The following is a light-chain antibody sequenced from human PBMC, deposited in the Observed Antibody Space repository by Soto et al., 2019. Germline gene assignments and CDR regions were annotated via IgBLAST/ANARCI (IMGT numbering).Light chain of an antibody. Sequence: EIVLAQSPATLSLSPGERATLSCRASQSVNSYLAWYQQKPGQSPRLLIYDASTRTTDIPARFSGSGSVTDFTLTISSLEPADFAVYYCLQRSSLPWTFGQGTKVEIK. J-gene: IGKJ1*01. V-gene: IGKV3-11*01. CDR3: LQRSSLPWT. CDR2: DAS. CDR1: QSVNSY.